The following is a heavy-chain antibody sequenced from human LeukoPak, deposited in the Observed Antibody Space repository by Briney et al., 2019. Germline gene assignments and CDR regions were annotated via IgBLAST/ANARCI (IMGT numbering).Heavy chain of an antibody. Sequence: GASVKVSCKASGYTFTSYGISWVRQAPGQGLEWMGWISAYSGNTNYAQKLQGRVTMTRDTSISTAYMELSRLRSDDTAVYYCARDPTKGSGSFLGGVRRGPNDAFDIWGQGTMVTVSS. V-gene: IGHV1-18*01. J-gene: IGHJ3*02. D-gene: IGHD3-10*01. CDR1: GYTFTSYG. CDR2: ISAYSGNT. CDR3: ARDPTKGSGSFLGGVRRGPNDAFDI.